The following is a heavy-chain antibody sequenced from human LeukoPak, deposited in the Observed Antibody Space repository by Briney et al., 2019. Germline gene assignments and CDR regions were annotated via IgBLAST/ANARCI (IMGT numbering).Heavy chain of an antibody. J-gene: IGHJ5*02. Sequence: GASVKASCKXSGYTLTELSMHWVRQAPGKGLEWMGGFDPEDGETIYAQKFQGRVTMTEDTSTDTAYMELSSLRSEDTAVYYCATVLLGYCSGGSCYWFDPWGQGTLVTVSS. V-gene: IGHV1-24*01. D-gene: IGHD2-15*01. CDR3: ATVLLGYCSGGSCYWFDP. CDR1: GYTLTELS. CDR2: FDPEDGET.